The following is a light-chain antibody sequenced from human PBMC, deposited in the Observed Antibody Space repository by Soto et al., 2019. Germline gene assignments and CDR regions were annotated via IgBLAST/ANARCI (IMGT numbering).Light chain of an antibody. Sequence: EIVLTQSPATLSLSPGERATLSCRSRQSVSSYVAWYQQKPGQAPRLLIYDASTRATGIPVRFSGSGSGTDFTLTISSLEPEDFAVYYCQQRSNWPPTFGQGTKVEIK. CDR2: DAS. V-gene: IGKV3-11*01. CDR3: QQRSNWPPT. CDR1: QSVSSY. J-gene: IGKJ1*01.